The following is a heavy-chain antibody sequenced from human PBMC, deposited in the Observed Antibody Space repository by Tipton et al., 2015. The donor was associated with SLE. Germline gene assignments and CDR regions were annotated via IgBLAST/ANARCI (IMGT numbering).Heavy chain of an antibody. Sequence: TLSLTCIVSGDSISSSTYYWGWIRQPPGKGLEWIGHMYYSGYTYYNPSLGSRVTISVDTSKNHLSLKLSSVTAADTAVYYCARDCDWGPLGYWGQGTLVTVSS. CDR1: GDSISSSTYY. CDR2: MYYSGYT. V-gene: IGHV4-39*07. J-gene: IGHJ4*02. D-gene: IGHD2-21*01. CDR3: ARDCDWGPLGY.